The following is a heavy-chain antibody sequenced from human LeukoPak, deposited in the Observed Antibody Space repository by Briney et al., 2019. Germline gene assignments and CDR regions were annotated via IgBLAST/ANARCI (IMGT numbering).Heavy chain of an antibody. CDR3: ARARYYYDKSDSYRYCFDY. CDR2: IYYSGST. J-gene: IGHJ4*02. D-gene: IGHD3-22*01. V-gene: IGHV4-61*01. CDR1: GGSVNSGSYF. Sequence: SETLSLTCTVSGGSVNSGSYFWSWIRQPPGKGLEWIGYIYYSGSTNYNPSPKSRITISVDTSKNQFSLKVNSVTAADTAVYYCARARYYYDKSDSYRYCFDYWGQGTLVTVSS.